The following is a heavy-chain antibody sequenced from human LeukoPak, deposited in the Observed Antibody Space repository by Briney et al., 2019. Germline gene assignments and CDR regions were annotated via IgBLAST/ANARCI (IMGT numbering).Heavy chain of an antibody. D-gene: IGHD2-21*02. Sequence: GASVKVSCKASGYTFTGYYMHWVRQAPGQGLEWMGWINPNSGGTNYAQKFQGRVTMTRDMSISTAYMELSRLRSDDTAVYYCARDPIQAYCGGDCYSDWFDPWGQGTLVTVSS. CDR3: ARDPIQAYCGGDCYSDWFDP. V-gene: IGHV1-2*02. CDR1: GYTFTGYY. CDR2: INPNSGGT. J-gene: IGHJ5*02.